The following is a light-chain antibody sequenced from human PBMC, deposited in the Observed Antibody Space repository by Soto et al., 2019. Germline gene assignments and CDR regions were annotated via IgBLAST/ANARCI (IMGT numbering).Light chain of an antibody. CDR1: SSDVGAYNY. V-gene: IGLV2-14*01. Sequence: QSALTQPASVSGSPGQSITLSCTGTSSDVGAYNYVSWYQQHPGKAPKLMIYEVSDRPSGVSNRFSGSKSGNTASLTISGLQAEDEADYYCSSYTSSSTLVFGGGTKRTVL. CDR2: EVS. CDR3: SSYTSSSTLV. J-gene: IGLJ3*02.